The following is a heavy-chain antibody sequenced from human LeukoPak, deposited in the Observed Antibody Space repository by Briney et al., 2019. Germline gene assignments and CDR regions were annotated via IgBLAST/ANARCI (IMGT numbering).Heavy chain of an antibody. D-gene: IGHD6-19*01. CDR2: ISRGSTYK. CDR3: TRGPTLIGVAGTWPLDC. CDR1: GFIFSDYS. Sequence: RGSLRLSCAASGFIFSDYSMHWVRQAPGKGLEWVSSISRGSTYKYSAHSVKGRFTISRDNAKNSLYLQMNSLRAEDSAVYYCTRGPTLIGVAGTWPLDCWGEGTLVTVSP. J-gene: IGHJ4*02. V-gene: IGHV3-21*06.